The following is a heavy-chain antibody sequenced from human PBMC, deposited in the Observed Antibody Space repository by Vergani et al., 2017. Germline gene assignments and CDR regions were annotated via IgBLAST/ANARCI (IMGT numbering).Heavy chain of an antibody. J-gene: IGHJ5*02. V-gene: IGHV4-39*01. CDR1: GGSISSSSYY. D-gene: IGHD2-2*01. Sequence: QLQLQESGPGLVKPSETLSLTCTVSGGSISSSSYYWGWIRQPPGKGLEWIGSIYYSGSTYYNPSLKSRVTISVDTAKNQFSLKLSSVTAADTAVYYCAXRWVVVVPAAMTGWFDPWGQGTLVTVSS. CDR3: AXRWVVVVPAAMTGWFDP. CDR2: IYYSGST.